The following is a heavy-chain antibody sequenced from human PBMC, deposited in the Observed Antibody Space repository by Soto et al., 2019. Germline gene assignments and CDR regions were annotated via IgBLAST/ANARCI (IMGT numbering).Heavy chain of an antibody. Sequence: QVQLVQSGAEVKKPGSSVKVSCKASGGTFSSYAISWVRQAPGQGLEWMGGIIPIFGTANYAQKLQGRVTNTADESTSTAYTELSSLRSEDTAVYYCAALVVPAATDDYYGMHVWGQGTKVTVSS. CDR3: AALVVPAATDDYYGMHV. D-gene: IGHD2-2*01. CDR2: IIPIFGTA. V-gene: IGHV1-69*01. J-gene: IGHJ6*02. CDR1: GGTFSSYA.